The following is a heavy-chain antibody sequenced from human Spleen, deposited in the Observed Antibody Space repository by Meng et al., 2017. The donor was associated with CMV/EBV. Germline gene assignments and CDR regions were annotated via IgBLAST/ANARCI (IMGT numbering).Heavy chain of an antibody. J-gene: IGHJ6*02. Sequence: TFSSYAFSWVRQAPGQGLEWMGGIIPILSIANYAQKIQGRVTITADKSTRTAYMELSSLRSEDTAVYYCARERDSSGWYPYYGMDVWGQGTTVTVSS. V-gene: IGHV1-69*10. CDR1: TFSSYA. CDR3: ARERDSSGWYPYYGMDV. D-gene: IGHD6-19*01. CDR2: IIPILSIA.